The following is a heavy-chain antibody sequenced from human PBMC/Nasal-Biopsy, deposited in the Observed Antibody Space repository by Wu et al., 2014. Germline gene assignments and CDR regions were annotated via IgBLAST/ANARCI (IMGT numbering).Heavy chain of an antibody. D-gene: IGHD3-9*01. CDR1: GFTFSSPG. J-gene: IGHJ3*01. CDR2: INGGGDKT. CDR3: AKDVREYDILAGWGYGAFDF. V-gene: IGHV3-23*01. Sequence: LRLSCAASGFTFSSPGMSWVRQAPGKGLEWVSAINGGGDKTYYADSVKGRFTISRDNSQNTLYLQMDSLRAEDTAIYYCAKDVREYDILAGWGYGAFDFWGQGTMVTVSS.